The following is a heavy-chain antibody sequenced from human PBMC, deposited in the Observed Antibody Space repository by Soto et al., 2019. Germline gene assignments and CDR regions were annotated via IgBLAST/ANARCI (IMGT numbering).Heavy chain of an antibody. V-gene: IGHV4-31*03. CDR1: GGSISSGGYY. CDR2: IHHRGST. CDR3: VRGVLS. Sequence: QVQLQESGPGLVKASQTLSLTCNVSGGSISSGGYYWTWIRQHPGKGLEWIGNIHHRGSTFYNPSLQSRVSIAVHTSKTQFSLKLSSVTAADTAVYFCVRGVLSWGQGTLVTVSS. D-gene: IGHD3-10*01. J-gene: IGHJ1*01.